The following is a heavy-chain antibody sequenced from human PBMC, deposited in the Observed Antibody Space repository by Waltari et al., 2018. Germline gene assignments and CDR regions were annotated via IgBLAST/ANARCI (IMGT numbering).Heavy chain of an antibody. V-gene: IGHV4-38-2*01. J-gene: IGHJ4*02. CDR1: GYSISSGYY. D-gene: IGHD1-26*01. CDR3: ARGRELAYFDY. CDR2: IYHSGRT. Sequence: QVQLQESGPGLVKPSETLSLTCAVSGYSISSGYYWGWIRQPPGKGLEWIGSIYHSGRTYYNPSLKSRVTISVDTSKNQFSLKLSSVTAADTAVYYCARGRELAYFDYWGQGTLVTVSS.